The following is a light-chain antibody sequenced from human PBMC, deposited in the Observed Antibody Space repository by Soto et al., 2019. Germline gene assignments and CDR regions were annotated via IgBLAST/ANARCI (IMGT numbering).Light chain of an antibody. J-gene: IGKJ1*01. CDR2: KAS. V-gene: IGKV1-5*03. Sequence: DIQVTQSPSTLSASVGDRVIITCRASQSISSWLAWYQQKPGKAPKALIYKASSLESGVQSRFSGSESGTEFTLTISSLQPDDFATYYCQQYNTFPWTFGQGTKVEVK. CDR1: QSISSW. CDR3: QQYNTFPWT.